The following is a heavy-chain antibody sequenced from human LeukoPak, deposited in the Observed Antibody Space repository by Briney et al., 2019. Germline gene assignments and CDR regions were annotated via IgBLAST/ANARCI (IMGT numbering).Heavy chain of an antibody. CDR1: GGSISSGGYY. Sequence: SETLSLTCTVSGGSISSGGYYWSWIRQHPGKGLEWIGYIYYSGSTYYNPSLKSRVTISVDTSKNQFSLKLSSVTAADTAVYYCARGTEDYVSYWYFDLWGRGTLVTVSS. J-gene: IGHJ2*01. CDR2: IYYSGST. V-gene: IGHV4-31*03. CDR3: ARGTEDYVSYWYFDL. D-gene: IGHD4-17*01.